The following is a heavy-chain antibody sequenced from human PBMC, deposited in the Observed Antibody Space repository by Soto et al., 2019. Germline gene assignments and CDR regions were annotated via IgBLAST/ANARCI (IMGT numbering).Heavy chain of an antibody. CDR2: INAGNGNT. J-gene: IGHJ5*02. D-gene: IGHD3-16*01. V-gene: IGHV1-3*01. CDR3: AGDRGKMGEARYGLDP. Sequence: EASVKVSCKASGYTFTSYAMHWVRQAPGQRLEWMGWINAGNGNTNYSQKFQGRVTITRDTSASTAYMELSSLRSEDTAVYYCAGDRGKMGEARYGLDPWGQGPLVTVSS. CDR1: GYTFTSYA.